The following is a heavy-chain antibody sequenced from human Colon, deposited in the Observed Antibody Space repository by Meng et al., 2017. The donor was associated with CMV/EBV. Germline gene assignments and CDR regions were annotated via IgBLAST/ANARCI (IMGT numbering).Heavy chain of an antibody. D-gene: IGHD6-19*01. CDR3: VKGKQWLLPH. CDR1: GFTFDDYT. V-gene: IGHV3-43*01. Sequence: GESLKISCAASGFTFDDYTMHWVRQAPGKGLEWVSLINWHDHGTRYADSVKGRFIISRDNSRDSLYLQMSSLKTEDTAFYYCVKGKQWLLPHWGQGTLVTVSS. CDR2: INWHDHGT. J-gene: IGHJ4*02.